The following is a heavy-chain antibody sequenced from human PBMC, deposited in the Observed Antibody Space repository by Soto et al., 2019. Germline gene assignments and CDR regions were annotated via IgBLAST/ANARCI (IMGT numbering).Heavy chain of an antibody. Sequence: SETLSLTCSVSGGSICSGDYYWTWIRHPPGKGLEWVGSIYYSGSTYYNPSLKSRVTISVDTSNNQFSLKLSSVTAADTVVYYCARASYDSSTYYLDYWGQGTLVTVSS. D-gene: IGHD3-22*01. CDR2: IYYSGST. J-gene: IGHJ4*02. V-gene: IGHV4-30-4*01. CDR1: GGSICSGDYY. CDR3: ARASYDSSTYYLDY.